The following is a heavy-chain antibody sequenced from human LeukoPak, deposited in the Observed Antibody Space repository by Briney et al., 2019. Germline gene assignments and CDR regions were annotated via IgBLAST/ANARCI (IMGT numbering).Heavy chain of an antibody. CDR3: ARTGRGIYDFWSGYSDMYNWFDP. Sequence: SETLSLTCTVSGGSISSSSYYWGWIRQPPGKGLEWIGSIYYSGSTYYNPSLKSRVTISVDTSKNQFSLKLSSVTAADTAVYYCARTGRGIYDFWSGYSDMYNWFDPWGQGTLVTVSS. J-gene: IGHJ5*02. CDR2: IYYSGST. CDR1: GGSISSSSYY. D-gene: IGHD3-3*01. V-gene: IGHV4-39*07.